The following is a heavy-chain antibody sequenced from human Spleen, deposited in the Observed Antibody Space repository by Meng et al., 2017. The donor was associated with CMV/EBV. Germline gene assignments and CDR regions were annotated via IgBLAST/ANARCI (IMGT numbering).Heavy chain of an antibody. D-gene: IGHD2-15*01. J-gene: IGHJ5*02. CDR1: GFTFRTYS. Sequence: GGSLRLSCAGSGFTFRTYSMSWVRQAPGKGLEWVSTVTGGGGGTNYADAVKGRFTISRDNSKNTLYLHMNSLRAEDTAVYYCAKDRYCCGGTCSFSWFDPWGQGTLVTVSS. CDR2: VTGGGGGT. V-gene: IGHV3-23*01. CDR3: AKDRYCCGGTCSFSWFDP.